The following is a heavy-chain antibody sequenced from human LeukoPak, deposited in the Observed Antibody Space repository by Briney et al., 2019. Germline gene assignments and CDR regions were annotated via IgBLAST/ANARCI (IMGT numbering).Heavy chain of an antibody. V-gene: IGHV3-48*02. CDR2: ISSSSSTI. Sequence: PGGSLTLSCAASGFTFSSYSMNWVRQAPGKGLEWVSYISSSSSTIYYAASVKGRFTISRDNAKNSLYLQMNSLIDEDTAVYYCASDKYYYGSGSSRGAFDIWGQGTMVTVSS. J-gene: IGHJ3*02. CDR3: ASDKYYYGSGSSRGAFDI. CDR1: GFTFSSYS. D-gene: IGHD3-10*01.